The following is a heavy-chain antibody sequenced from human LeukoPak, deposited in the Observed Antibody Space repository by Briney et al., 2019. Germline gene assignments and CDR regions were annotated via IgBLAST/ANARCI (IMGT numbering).Heavy chain of an antibody. CDR3: ARDTTIFGVVTTNYYYYYYMDV. Sequence: PGRSLRLSCAASGFTFSSYGMHWVRQAPGKGLEWVAVISYDGSNKYYADSVKGRFTISRDNAKNSLYLQMNSLRAEDTAVYYCARDTTIFGVVTTNYYYYYYMDVWGKGTTVTVSS. V-gene: IGHV3-30*03. D-gene: IGHD3-3*01. CDR1: GFTFSSYG. CDR2: ISYDGSNK. J-gene: IGHJ6*03.